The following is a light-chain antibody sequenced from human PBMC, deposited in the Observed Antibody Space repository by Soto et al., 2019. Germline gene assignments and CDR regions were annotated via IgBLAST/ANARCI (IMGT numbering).Light chain of an antibody. Sequence: QSALTQPASVSGSPGQSITISCTGTSSDVGGYNYVSWYQQHPGKAPKLMIYDVSNRPSGVSNRFSGSKSGNTASLTISGLXXEDXADXXXSSYTSXXTLHVLFGGGTKLTVL. CDR3: SSYTSXXTLHVL. J-gene: IGLJ2*01. CDR2: DVS. V-gene: IGLV2-14*01. CDR1: SSDVGGYNY.